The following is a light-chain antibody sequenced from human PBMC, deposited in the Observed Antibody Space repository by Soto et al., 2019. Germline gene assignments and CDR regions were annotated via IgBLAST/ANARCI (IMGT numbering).Light chain of an antibody. CDR1: QSVSSN. CDR2: GAS. CDR3: QQYNNWPFS. J-gene: IGKJ4*01. Sequence: EILMTQSPATLSVSPGERATLSCRASQSVSSNLAWYQQKPGQAPRLLIYGASTRATGIPARFSGSGSGTEFTLTISSLQSEDFAVYYCQQYNNWPFSFGGGTKVDIK. V-gene: IGKV3-15*01.